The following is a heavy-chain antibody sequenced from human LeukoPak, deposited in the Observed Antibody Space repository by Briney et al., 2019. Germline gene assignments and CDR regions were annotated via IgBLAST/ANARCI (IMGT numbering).Heavy chain of an antibody. CDR2: INPKRGGT. J-gene: IGHJ4*02. CDR1: GYSFTDYY. Sequence: ASVKVSCKASGYSFTDYYMHWVRQAPGQGLEWMGRINPKRGGTNYAQKVQGRVTLTRDTSASTAYMELSSLRSEDTAVYYCARAWVYCSGGSCYYFDYWGQGTLVTVSS. D-gene: IGHD2-15*01. CDR3: ARAWVYCSGGSCYYFDY. V-gene: IGHV1-2*06.